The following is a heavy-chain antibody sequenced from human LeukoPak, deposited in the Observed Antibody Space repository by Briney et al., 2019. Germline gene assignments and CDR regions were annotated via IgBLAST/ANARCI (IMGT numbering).Heavy chain of an antibody. Sequence: GGSLRLSCAASGFTFSSYAMSWARQSLGKRLEWVSVIIGDGSNTYYADSVKGRFTISRDNSNNMLYLQMNSLRGEDTAVYYCAKSMTTTNVDWFDPWGQGTLVTVSS. CDR3: AKSMTTTNVDWFDP. CDR2: IIGDGSNT. CDR1: GFTFSSYA. D-gene: IGHD2-8*01. J-gene: IGHJ5*02. V-gene: IGHV3-23*01.